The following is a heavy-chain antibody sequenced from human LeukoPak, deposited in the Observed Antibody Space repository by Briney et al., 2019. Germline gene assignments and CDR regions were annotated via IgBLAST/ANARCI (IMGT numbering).Heavy chain of an antibody. V-gene: IGHV4-34*01. CDR1: GGSFSGYY. Sequence: PSETLSLTCAVYGGSFSGYYGSWIRQPPGKGLEWIGEINHSGSTNYNPSLKSRVTISVDTSKNQFSLKLSSVTAADTAVYYCARYSGSYYLFDYWGQGTLVTVSS. D-gene: IGHD1-26*01. CDR2: INHSGST. J-gene: IGHJ4*02. CDR3: ARYSGSYYLFDY.